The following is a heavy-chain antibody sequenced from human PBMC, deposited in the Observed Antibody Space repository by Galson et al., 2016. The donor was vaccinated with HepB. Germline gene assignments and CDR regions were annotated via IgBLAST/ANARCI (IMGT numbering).Heavy chain of an antibody. J-gene: IGHJ6*02. CDR3: AGGTAGYYYGMDV. CDR1: GYTFTSYG. D-gene: IGHD6-13*01. CDR2: ISAYNGNT. V-gene: IGHV1-18*01. Sequence: SVKVSCKASGYTFTSYGISWVRQAPGQGLEWMGWISAYNGNTNYAQKLQGRVTMTTDTSTSTAYMELSSLSSDDTAVYYCAGGTAGYYYGMDVWGQGTTVTVSS.